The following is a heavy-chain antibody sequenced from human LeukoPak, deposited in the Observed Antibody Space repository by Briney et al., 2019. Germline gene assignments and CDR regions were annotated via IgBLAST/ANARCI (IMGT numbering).Heavy chain of an antibody. V-gene: IGHV3-30*02. Sequence: GGPLRLSCAASGFTFSSYGMHWVRQAPGKGLEWVAFIRYDGSNKYYADSVKGRFTISRDNSKNTLYLQMNSLRAEDTAVYYCAKDPAERYYFDYWGQGTLVTVSS. CDR2: IRYDGSNK. CDR1: GFTFSSYG. CDR3: AKDPAERYYFDY. D-gene: IGHD2-2*01. J-gene: IGHJ4*02.